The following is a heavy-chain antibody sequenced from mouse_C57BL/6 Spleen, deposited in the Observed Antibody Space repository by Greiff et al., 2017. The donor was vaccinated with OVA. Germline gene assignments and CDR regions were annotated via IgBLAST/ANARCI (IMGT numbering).Heavy chain of an antibody. V-gene: IGHV1-64*01. J-gene: IGHJ2*01. Sequence: QVQLQQPGAELVKPGASVKLSCKASGYTFTSYWMHWVKQRPGQGLEWIGMIHPNSGSTNYNEKFKSKATLTVDKSSSTAYMQLSSLTSEDSAVYYCAREGYYYGSSFDYWGQGTTRTVSS. D-gene: IGHD1-1*01. CDR3: AREGYYYGSSFDY. CDR2: IHPNSGST. CDR1: GYTFTSYW.